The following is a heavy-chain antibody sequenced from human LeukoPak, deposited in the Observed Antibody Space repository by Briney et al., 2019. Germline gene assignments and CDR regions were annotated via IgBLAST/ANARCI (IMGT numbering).Heavy chain of an antibody. CDR3: AKRVSKPYYYMDV. D-gene: IGHD5/OR15-5a*01. V-gene: IGHV3-7*01. J-gene: IGHJ6*03. CDR2: IKQDGTEK. CDR1: GFTFTTYW. Sequence: GESLRLSCAAPGFTFTTYWMSWVRQAPGKGLEWVANIKQDGTEKYYVDSVKGRFTISRDNAKNSLYLQMNSLRVEDTAVYYCAKRVSKPYYYMDVWGKGTTVTVSS.